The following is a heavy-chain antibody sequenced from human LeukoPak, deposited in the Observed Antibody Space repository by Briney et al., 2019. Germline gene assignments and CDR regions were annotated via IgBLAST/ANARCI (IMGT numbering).Heavy chain of an antibody. D-gene: IGHD2/OR15-2a*01. CDR2: INAGNGNT. Sequence: GASVKVSCKASGYTFTSYAMHWVRQAPGQRLEWMGWINAGNGNTNYAQKLQGRVTMTTDTSTSTAYMELRSLRSDDTAVYYCARGGRWATFNYWGQGTLVAVSS. CDR1: GYTFTSYA. V-gene: IGHV1-3*01. J-gene: IGHJ4*02. CDR3: ARGGRWATFNY.